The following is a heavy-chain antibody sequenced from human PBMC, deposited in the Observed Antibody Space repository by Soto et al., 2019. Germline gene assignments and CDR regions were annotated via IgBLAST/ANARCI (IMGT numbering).Heavy chain of an antibody. CDR2: ISGSGGST. Sequence: GGSLRLSCAASGFTFSSYAMSWVRQAPGKGLEWVSAISGSGGSTYYADSVKGRFTISRDNSKNTLYLQMNSLRAEDTAVYYCAKVGAAAAGEPSYYYYGMDVWGQGTTVTVSS. D-gene: IGHD6-13*01. CDR1: GFTFSSYA. CDR3: AKVGAAAAGEPSYYYYGMDV. V-gene: IGHV3-23*01. J-gene: IGHJ6*02.